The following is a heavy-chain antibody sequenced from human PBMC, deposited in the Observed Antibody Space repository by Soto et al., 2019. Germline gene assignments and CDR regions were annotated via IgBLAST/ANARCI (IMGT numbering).Heavy chain of an antibody. CDR3: TRPLPHYCSGGSCSRYCYYGMEV. CDR2: IDPSDSYT. Sequence: PGESLKISCKGSGYSFTSYWISWVRQMPGKGLEWMGRIDPSDSYTNYSPSFQGHVTISADKSISTAYLPWTSLKDSATPMYYCTRPLPHYCSGGSCSRYCYYGMEVWAPGARETVYS. CDR1: GYSFTSYW. J-gene: IGHJ6*01. V-gene: IGHV5-10-1*01. D-gene: IGHD2-15*01.